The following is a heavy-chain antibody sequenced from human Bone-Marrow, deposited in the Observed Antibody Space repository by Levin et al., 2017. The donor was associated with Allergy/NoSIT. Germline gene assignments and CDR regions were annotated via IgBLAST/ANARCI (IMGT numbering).Heavy chain of an antibody. CDR1: GGSISSYY. CDR2: IFSSGST. J-gene: IGHJ3*01. CDR3: ARNVLDGFDL. V-gene: IGHV4-4*07. Sequence: SQTLSPTCTVSGGSISSYYWSWIRQPAGKGLEWIGRIFSSGSTNYNPSLKSRVTMSVDTSKNQFSLKFNAVTAADTAMYYCARNVLDGFDLWGQGTKVIVSS.